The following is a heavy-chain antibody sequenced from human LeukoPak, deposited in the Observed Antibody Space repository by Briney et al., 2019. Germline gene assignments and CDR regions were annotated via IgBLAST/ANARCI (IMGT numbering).Heavy chain of an antibody. CDR2: INPNSGGT. CDR1: GYTFTGYY. D-gene: IGHD6-19*01. V-gene: IGHV1-2*02. CDR3: AREVSSGWYIRNWFDP. J-gene: IGHJ5*02. Sequence: GASVKVSCKASGYTFTGYYMHWVRQAPGQGLEWMGWINPNSGGTNYAQKFQGRVTMTRDTSISTAYMELSRLRSDDTAVYYCAREVSSGWYIRNWFDPWGQGTLVTVSS.